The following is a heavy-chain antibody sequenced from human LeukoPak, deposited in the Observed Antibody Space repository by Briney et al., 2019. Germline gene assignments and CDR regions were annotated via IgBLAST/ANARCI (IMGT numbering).Heavy chain of an antibody. CDR1: EFTFSSYA. CDR2: IKSKTDGGAT. Sequence: GGSLRLSCAASEFTFSSYAMSWVRQAPGKGLEWVGRIKSKTDGGATDYAAPVKGRFTISRDDSKNTLYLQMNSLKTEDTAVYYCAGGWLEYFDYWGQGTLVTVSS. D-gene: IGHD6-19*01. J-gene: IGHJ4*02. CDR3: AGGWLEYFDY. V-gene: IGHV3-15*01.